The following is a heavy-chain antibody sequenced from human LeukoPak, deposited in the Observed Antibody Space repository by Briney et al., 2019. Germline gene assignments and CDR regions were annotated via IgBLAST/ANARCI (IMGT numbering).Heavy chain of an antibody. Sequence: VASVKVSCKASGGTFSSYAISWVRQAPGQGLEWMGGIIPIFGTANYAQKFQGRVTITADKSTSTAYMELSSLRSEDTAVYYCATAGRDIVAPALDYWGQGTLVTVSS. D-gene: IGHD5-12*01. CDR2: IIPIFGTA. CDR1: GGTFSSYA. V-gene: IGHV1-69*06. J-gene: IGHJ4*02. CDR3: ATAGRDIVAPALDY.